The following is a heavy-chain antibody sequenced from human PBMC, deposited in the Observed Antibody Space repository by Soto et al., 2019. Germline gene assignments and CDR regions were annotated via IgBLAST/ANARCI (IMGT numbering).Heavy chain of an antibody. Sequence: GASVKVSCKASGYTFTNYGISWVRQAPGQGLEWMGWISAYNGNTNYAQNLQGRVTMTTDTSTSTAYMELRSLESDDTAVYYCAREIGIAAAGAPLDHWGQGTRVTVSS. J-gene: IGHJ4*02. CDR1: GYTFTNYG. V-gene: IGHV1-18*01. CDR2: ISAYNGNT. D-gene: IGHD6-13*01. CDR3: AREIGIAAAGAPLDH.